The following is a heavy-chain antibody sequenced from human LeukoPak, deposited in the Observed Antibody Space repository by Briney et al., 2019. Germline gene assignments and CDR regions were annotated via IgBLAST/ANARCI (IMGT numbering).Heavy chain of an antibody. V-gene: IGHV3-30*04. CDR3: ARESYWGPSAKGFDY. D-gene: IGHD7-27*01. J-gene: IGHJ4*02. Sequence: GGSLRLSCAASGFTFSSYAMHWVRQAPGKGLEWVAVISYDGSNKYYADSVKGRFTISRDNSKNTLYLQMNSLRAEDTAVYYCARESYWGPSAKGFDYWGQGTLVTVSS. CDR1: GFTFSSYA. CDR2: ISYDGSNK.